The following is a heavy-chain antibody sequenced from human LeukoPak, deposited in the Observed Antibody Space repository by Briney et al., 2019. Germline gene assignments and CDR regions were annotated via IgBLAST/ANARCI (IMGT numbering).Heavy chain of an antibody. V-gene: IGHV3-48*01. D-gene: IGHD6-13*01. J-gene: IGHJ4*02. CDR2: ISAGGTPV. Sequence: GGSLRLSCAASGFTFSSYSMNWVRLAPGKGLEWISYISAGGTPVYYADSVEGRFTVSGDNERNSLYLQLNSLRADDTAVYYCARDFRSSSWYIGDYWGQGAQVTVSP. CDR1: GFTFSSYS. CDR3: ARDFRSSSWYIGDY.